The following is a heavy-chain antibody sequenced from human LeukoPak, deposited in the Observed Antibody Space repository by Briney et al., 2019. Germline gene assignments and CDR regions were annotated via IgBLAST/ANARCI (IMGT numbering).Heavy chain of an antibody. CDR1: GASISTKF. Sequence: SETLSLTCTVSGASISTKFWGWIRQSPGKGLEWITSVSQSEYTTYNPSFNSRVAISLDTSKNQFFLTLNSVTAADTALYYCVRGGASSLPFNVWGQGTSVAVSS. D-gene: IGHD3-16*01. CDR2: VSQSEYT. J-gene: IGHJ3*01. V-gene: IGHV4-59*13. CDR3: VRGGASSLPFNV.